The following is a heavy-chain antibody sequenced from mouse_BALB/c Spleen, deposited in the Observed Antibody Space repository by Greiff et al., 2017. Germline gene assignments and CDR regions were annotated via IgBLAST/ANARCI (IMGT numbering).Heavy chain of an antibody. CDR2: ISDGGSYT. J-gene: IGHJ2*01. Sequence: EVQRVESGGGLVKPGGSLKLSCAASGFTFSDYYMYWVRQTPEKRLEWVATISDGGSYTYYPDSVKGRFTISRDNAKNNLYLQMSSLKSEDTAMYYCARDRNGNYYFDYWGQGTTLTVSS. D-gene: IGHD2-1*01. CDR1: GFTFSDYY. CDR3: ARDRNGNYYFDY. V-gene: IGHV5-4*02.